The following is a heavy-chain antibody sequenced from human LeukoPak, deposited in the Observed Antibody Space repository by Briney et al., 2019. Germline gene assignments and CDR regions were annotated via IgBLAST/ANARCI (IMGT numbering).Heavy chain of an antibody. J-gene: IGHJ6*03. Sequence: ASVKVSCKTSGYSFSSHAISWVRQAPGQGPEWMGWINTNTGNPTYAQGFTGRYVFSLDTSVSTAYLQISGLKAEDTAVYYCARDPRSPTERYSSSWYLYYYYMDVWGKGTTVTVSS. CDR1: GYSFSSHA. D-gene: IGHD6-13*01. CDR2: INTNTGNP. CDR3: ARDPRSPTERYSSSWYLYYYYMDV. V-gene: IGHV7-4-1*02.